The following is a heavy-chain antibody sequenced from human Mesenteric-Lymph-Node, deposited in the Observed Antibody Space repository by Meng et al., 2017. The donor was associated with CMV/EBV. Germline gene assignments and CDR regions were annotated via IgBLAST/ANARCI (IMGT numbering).Heavy chain of an antibody. V-gene: IGHV3-11*01. CDR3: ARDGRGSMDV. CDR1: GVTFSDYY. CDR2: ISESGDNT. D-gene: IGHD1-26*01. Sequence: GESLKISCAVSGVTFSDYYMSWVRQAPGKGLEWISYISESGDNTYYADSVKGRFTISRDNAKNSLYLQMHGLRVEDTAVYYCARDGRGSMDVWGQGTTVTVSS. J-gene: IGHJ6*02.